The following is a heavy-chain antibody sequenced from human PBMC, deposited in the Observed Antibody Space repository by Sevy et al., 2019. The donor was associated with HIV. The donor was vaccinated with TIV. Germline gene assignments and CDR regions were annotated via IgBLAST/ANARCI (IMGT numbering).Heavy chain of an antibody. CDR1: GGSISSYY. J-gene: IGHJ2*01. D-gene: IGHD2-8*01. V-gene: IGHV4-59*01. CDR2: FYYSGST. Sequence: SETLSLTCTVSGGSISSYYWSWIRQPPGKGLEWIGYFYYSGSTDYNPSLKSRVTISADTSQNQFSLRLNSVTAADTAVYYCARGGTRGWYFDLWGRGTLDTVSS. CDR3: ARGGTRGWYFDL.